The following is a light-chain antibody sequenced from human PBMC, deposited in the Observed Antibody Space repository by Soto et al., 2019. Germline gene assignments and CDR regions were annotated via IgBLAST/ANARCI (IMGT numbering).Light chain of an antibody. J-gene: IGKJ5*01. CDR1: QSITNNY. CDR3: QHYGSSPIT. CDR2: GAS. V-gene: IGKV3-20*01. Sequence: EIVLTQSPGTLSLSPGERATLSCRASQSITNNYLAWYQQKPGQAPRLLIYGASSRVTGIPDRFSGSGSGTDFTLTISRLEPEDFALYYCQHYGSSPITFGQGTRLEMK.